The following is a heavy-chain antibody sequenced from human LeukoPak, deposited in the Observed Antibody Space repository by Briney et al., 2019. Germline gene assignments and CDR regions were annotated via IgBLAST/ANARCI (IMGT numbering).Heavy chain of an antibody. D-gene: IGHD1-1*01. J-gene: IGHJ4*02. CDR3: AKDRAGTPWAD. Sequence: GGSLRLSCAASGFTFTTYTMTWVRQAPGKGLECVSTISGSGTDTCYADSVKGRFTISRDNSRNTLFLQMNSLRAEDTAVYYCAKDRAGTPWADWGQGTLVTVSS. V-gene: IGHV3-23*01. CDR2: ISGSGTDT. CDR1: GFTFTTYT.